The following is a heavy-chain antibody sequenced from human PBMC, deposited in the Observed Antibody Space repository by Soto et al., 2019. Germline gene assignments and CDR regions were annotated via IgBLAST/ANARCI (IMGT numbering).Heavy chain of an antibody. V-gene: IGHV1-18*04. D-gene: IGHD5-18*01. CDR2: ISPHNGYT. Sequence: HVQLLQSGAEVRKPGASVRVSCKASGYTFTNYDITWVRQAPGQGLEWMGWISPHNGYTNYAQNLHGRVTMTTDTSTSTAYMELRSLRSDDTAVYYCARDSGYHYFDFWGQGSLVTVSS. CDR1: GYTFTNYD. J-gene: IGHJ4*02. CDR3: ARDSGYHYFDF.